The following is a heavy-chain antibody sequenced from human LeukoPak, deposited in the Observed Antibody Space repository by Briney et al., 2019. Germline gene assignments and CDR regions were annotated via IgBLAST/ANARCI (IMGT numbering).Heavy chain of an antibody. J-gene: IGHJ5*02. CDR3: ARDIGGLGGGNWFDP. CDR2: IYYSGST. CDR1: GGSISSSSYY. Sequence: MPSETLSLTCTVSGGSISSSSYYWGWIRQPPGKGLEWIGSIYYSGSTYYNPSLKSRVTISVDTSKNQFSLKLSSVTAADTAVYYGARDIGGLGGGNWFDPWGQGTLVTVSS. V-gene: IGHV4-39*07. D-gene: IGHD3-16*01.